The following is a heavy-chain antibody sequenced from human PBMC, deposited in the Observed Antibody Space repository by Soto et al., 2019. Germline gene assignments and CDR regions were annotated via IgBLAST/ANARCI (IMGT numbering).Heavy chain of an antibody. CDR2: ISSSSSTI. CDR3: ARGPYYYDSSGPRGYFDL. J-gene: IGHJ2*01. CDR1: GFTFSSYS. V-gene: IGHV3-48*01. D-gene: IGHD3-22*01. Sequence: SLRLSCAASGFTFSSYSMNWVRQAPGKGLEWVSYISSSSSTIYYADSVKGRFTISRDNAKNSLYLQMNSLRAEDTAVYYCARGPYYYDSSGPRGYFDLWGRGTLVTVSS.